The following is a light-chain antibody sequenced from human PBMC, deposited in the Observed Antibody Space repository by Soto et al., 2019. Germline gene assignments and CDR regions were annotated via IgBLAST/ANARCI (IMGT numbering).Light chain of an antibody. J-gene: IGLJ1*01. V-gene: IGLV1-40*01. Sequence: QLVLTQPPSVSGAPGQRVTISCTGSSSNIGAGYDVHWYQQLPGTAPKLLIYGNSNRPSGVPDRFSGSKSGTSASLAITGLQAEDEADYYCQSYDSSLSGLVFGTGTKLTLL. CDR3: QSYDSSLSGLV. CDR2: GNS. CDR1: SSNIGAGYD.